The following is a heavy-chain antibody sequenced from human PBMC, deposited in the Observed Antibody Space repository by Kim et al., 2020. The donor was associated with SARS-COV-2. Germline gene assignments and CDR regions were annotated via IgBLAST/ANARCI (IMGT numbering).Heavy chain of an antibody. V-gene: IGHV3-11*01. CDR2: IGTDSAYI. CDR1: GFNLGDYY. Sequence: GGSLRLSCAASGFNLGDYYMSWVRQAPGKGLEWLSSIGTDSAYIVYADSVMGRFTVSRDNAKKSLWLQMTSLRLDDTAVYYCARGGGDSYYYGMDVWGRGITVTVSS. J-gene: IGHJ6*02. CDR3: ARGGGDSYYYGMDV. D-gene: IGHD2-15*01.